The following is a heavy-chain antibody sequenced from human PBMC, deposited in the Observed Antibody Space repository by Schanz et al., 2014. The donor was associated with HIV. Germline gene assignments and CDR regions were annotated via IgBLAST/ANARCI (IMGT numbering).Heavy chain of an antibody. CDR2: INHSGST. Sequence: QVQLQQWGAGLLKPSETLSLTCAVYGGSFSGYYWSWIRQPPGKGLEWIGEINHSGSTNYNPSLKSRVTISVHTSKNQFSLKLSSVTAADTAVYYCAAFYSNYLYYYYGMDVWGQGTTATVSS. V-gene: IGHV4-34*01. J-gene: IGHJ6*02. D-gene: IGHD4-4*01. CDR1: GGSFSGYY. CDR3: AAFYSNYLYYYYGMDV.